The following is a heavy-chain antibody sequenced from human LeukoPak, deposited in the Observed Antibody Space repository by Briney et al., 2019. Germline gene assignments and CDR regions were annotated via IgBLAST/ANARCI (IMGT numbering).Heavy chain of an antibody. V-gene: IGHV3-53*01. CDR3: ARDHVPPIGYYDSSGYFYGMDV. CDR1: GFTVSSNY. D-gene: IGHD3-22*01. CDR2: IYSGGST. J-gene: IGHJ6*02. Sequence: GGSLRLSCAASGFTVSSNYMSWVRQAPGKGLEWVSVIYSGGSTYYADSVKGRFTISRDNSKNTLYLQMNSLRAEDTAVYYCARDHVPPIGYYDSSGYFYGMDVWGQGTTVTVSS.